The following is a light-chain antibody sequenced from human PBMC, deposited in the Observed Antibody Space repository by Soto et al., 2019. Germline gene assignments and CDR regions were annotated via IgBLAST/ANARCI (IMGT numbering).Light chain of an antibody. CDR3: QQYKYWPPKDS. Sequence: DILMTQSPATLSVSPGERATRSCRAGQTIGYSLAWYQQKPGQAPRLLIYAATTRASGVPARFSGSGSGTEFTLSISSLQSEDFAVYYCQQYKYWPPKDSFGQGTKL. J-gene: IGKJ2*01. CDR1: QTIGYS. CDR2: AAT. V-gene: IGKV3-15*01.